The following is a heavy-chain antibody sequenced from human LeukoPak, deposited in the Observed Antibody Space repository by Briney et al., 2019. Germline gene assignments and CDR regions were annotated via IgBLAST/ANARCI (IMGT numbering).Heavy chain of an antibody. V-gene: IGHV1-69*05. Sequence: GASVKVSCKASGGTFSSYAISWVRQAPGQGLEWMGGIIPILGTANYAQKFQGRVTITTDESTSTAYMELSSLRSEDTAVYYCARAPRYCSSTSCYTRFDYWGQGTLVTVSS. D-gene: IGHD2-2*02. CDR2: IIPILGTA. CDR1: GGTFSSYA. CDR3: ARAPRYCSSTSCYTRFDY. J-gene: IGHJ4*02.